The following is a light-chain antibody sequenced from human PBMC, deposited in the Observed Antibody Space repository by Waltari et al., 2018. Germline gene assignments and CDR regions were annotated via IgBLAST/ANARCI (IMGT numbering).Light chain of an antibody. J-gene: IGKJ4*01. CDR2: WAS. CDR1: QTVFYSSNNRNY. V-gene: IGKV4-1*01. CDR3: QKYFNIPLT. Sequence: DIVMTQSPDSLAVSLGERATINCTSSQTVFYSSNNRNYVAWYQQKPGQPPKLLIYWASAREAGVPVLFSGSVSGTDFTVSISSLQAEDVAVYFCQKYFNIPLTFGGGTKVEIK.